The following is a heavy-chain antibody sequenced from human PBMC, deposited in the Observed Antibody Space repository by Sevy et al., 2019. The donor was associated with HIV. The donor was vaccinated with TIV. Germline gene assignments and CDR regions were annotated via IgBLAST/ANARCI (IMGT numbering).Heavy chain of an antibody. CDR2: INPSGGST. CDR1: GYTFTSYY. V-gene: IGHV1-46*01. J-gene: IGHJ4*02. Sequence: ASVKVSCKASGYTFTSYYMHWVRQAPGQGLEWMGIINPSGGSTSYAQKFQGRVTMTRDTSTSTVYMELSSLRSEDTAVYYCARGAGETTVVTTPYYFDYWGQGTLVTVSS. CDR3: ARGAGETTVVTTPYYFDY. D-gene: IGHD4-17*01.